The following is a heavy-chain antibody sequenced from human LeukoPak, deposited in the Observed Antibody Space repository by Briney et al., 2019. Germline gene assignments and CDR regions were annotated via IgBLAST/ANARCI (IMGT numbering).Heavy chain of an antibody. Sequence: GGSLRLSCAASGFTFSSYSMNWVRQAPGKGLEWVSSISSSGSYIYYADSVKGRFTISRDNSKNTLYLQMNSLRAEDTAVYYCAREGLYSYGPFDYWGQGTLVTVSS. CDR1: GFTFSSYS. D-gene: IGHD5-18*01. CDR2: ISSSGSYI. J-gene: IGHJ4*02. V-gene: IGHV3-21*01. CDR3: AREGLYSYGPFDY.